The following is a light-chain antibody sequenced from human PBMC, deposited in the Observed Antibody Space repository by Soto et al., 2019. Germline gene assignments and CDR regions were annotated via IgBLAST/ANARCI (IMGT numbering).Light chain of an antibody. V-gene: IGKV2-28*01. CDR1: QSLLHSNGYNY. CDR2: LGS. Sequence: DIVMTQSPLSLPVTPGEPASISCRSSQSLLHSNGYNYLDWYLQKPGQSPQLRIYLGSNRASGVPDSVRASGAGADGPLKISRVEADDVGDYYCMQALQTAITFGQGTRLEIK. J-gene: IGKJ5*01. CDR3: MQALQTAIT.